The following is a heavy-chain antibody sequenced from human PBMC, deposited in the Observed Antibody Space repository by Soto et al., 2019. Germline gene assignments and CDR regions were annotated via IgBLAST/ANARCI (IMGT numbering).Heavy chain of an antibody. J-gene: IGHJ4*02. D-gene: IGHD4-17*01. CDR2: TYYNGNA. CDR3: ARGSTTEKVDS. V-gene: IGHV4-39*01. Sequence: SETLSLTCNVSGGSIDRSNYYWDWLRQPPGKGLEWIGTTYYNGNAYYNPSLKSRVSMSVDTSKNQFSLKLASVTAADTAVYYCARGSTTEKVDSWGQGTLVTVSS. CDR1: GGSIDRSNYY.